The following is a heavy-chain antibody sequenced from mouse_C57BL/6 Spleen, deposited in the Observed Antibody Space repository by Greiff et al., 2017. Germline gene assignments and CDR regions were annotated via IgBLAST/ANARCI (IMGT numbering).Heavy chain of an antibody. CDR2: IRNKANGYTT. Sequence: EVQVVESGGGLVQPGGSLSLSCAASGFTFTDYYMSWVRQPPGQALEWLGFIRNKANGYTTEYSASVKGRFTISRDNSQSILYLHMNALRAEDSATYYCARSASYDYDPYSFSYWGQGTTLTVSS. D-gene: IGHD2-4*01. CDR3: ARSASYDYDPYSFSY. V-gene: IGHV7-3*01. J-gene: IGHJ2*01. CDR1: GFTFTDYY.